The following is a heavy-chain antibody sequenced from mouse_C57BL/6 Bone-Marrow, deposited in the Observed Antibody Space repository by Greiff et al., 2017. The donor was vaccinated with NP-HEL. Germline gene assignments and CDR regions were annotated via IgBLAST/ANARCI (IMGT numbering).Heavy chain of an antibody. J-gene: IGHJ4*01. V-gene: IGHV1-54*01. CDR1: GYAFTNYL. D-gene: IGHD2-1*01. CDR2: INPGSGGT. Sequence: QVQLQQSGAELVRPGTSVKVSCKASGYAFTNYLIEWVKQRPGQGLEWIGVINPGSGGTNYNEKFKGKATLTADKSSSTAYMQLSSLTSEDSAVYFCARSYGNYTYARDYWGQGTSVTVSS. CDR3: ARSYGNYTYARDY.